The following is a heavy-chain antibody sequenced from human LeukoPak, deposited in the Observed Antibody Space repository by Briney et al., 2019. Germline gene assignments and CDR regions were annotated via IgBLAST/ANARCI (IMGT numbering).Heavy chain of an antibody. V-gene: IGHV3-9*01. CDR3: AVIHDSSGYYDY. CDR1: GFTFDDYA. CDR2: ISWNSGSI. J-gene: IGHJ4*02. D-gene: IGHD3-22*01. Sequence: GGSLRLSCAASGFTFDDYAVHWVRQAPGKGLEWVPGISWNSGSIGYADSVKGRFTISRDNAKNSLYLQMNSLRAEDTALYYCAVIHDSSGYYDYWGQGTLVTVSS.